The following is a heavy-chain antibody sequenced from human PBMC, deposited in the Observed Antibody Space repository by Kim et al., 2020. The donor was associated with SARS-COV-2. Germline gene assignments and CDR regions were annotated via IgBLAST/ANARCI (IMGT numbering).Heavy chain of an antibody. CDR3: AREGCSGGSCYSDY. CDR1: GGSISSGGYY. Sequence: SETLSLTCTVSGGSISSGGYYWSWIRQHPGKGLEWIGYIYYSGSTYYNPSLKSRVTISVYTSKNQFSLKLSSVTAADTAVYYCAREGCSGGSCYSDYWGQGTLVTVSS. V-gene: IGHV4-31*03. J-gene: IGHJ4*02. CDR2: IYYSGST. D-gene: IGHD2-15*01.